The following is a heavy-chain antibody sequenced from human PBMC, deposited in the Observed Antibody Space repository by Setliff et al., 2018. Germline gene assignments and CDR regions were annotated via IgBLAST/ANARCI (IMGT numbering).Heavy chain of an antibody. CDR1: GYTFTDYG. CDR3: SRLVRYCTRTSCQRLSGDDY. J-gene: IGHJ4*02. D-gene: IGHD2-2*01. Sequence: ASVKVSCKASGYTFTDYGVTWVRQAPGQGLEWVGWISPYSGNTYYAPKFQSRITMTTDTSTTTAYMELKSLRSDDTAIYYCSRLVRYCTRTSCQRLSGDDYWGQGALVTVSS. V-gene: IGHV1-18*01. CDR2: ISPYSGNT.